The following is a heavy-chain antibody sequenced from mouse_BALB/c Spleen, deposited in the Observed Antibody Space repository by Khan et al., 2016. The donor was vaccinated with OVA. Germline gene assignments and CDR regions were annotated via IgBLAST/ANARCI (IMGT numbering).Heavy chain of an antibody. CDR3: TRAHYRYDGYYAMDY. Sequence: VQLQESGPGLVAPSQSLSITCTVSAFSLSRYNIHWVRQPPGKGLEWLGMIWGGGGTDYNSTLKSRLNISKDNSKSQVFLKMNSLQTDDTAMYYCTRAHYRYDGYYAMDYWGQGTSVTVSS. J-gene: IGHJ4*01. D-gene: IGHD2-14*01. V-gene: IGHV2-6-4*01. CDR2: IWGGGGT. CDR1: AFSLSRYN.